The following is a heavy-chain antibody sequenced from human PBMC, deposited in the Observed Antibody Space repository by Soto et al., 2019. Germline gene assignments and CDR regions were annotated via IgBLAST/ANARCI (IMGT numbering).Heavy chain of an antibody. V-gene: IGHV1-3*01. D-gene: IGHD7-27*01. CDR1: GYTFSSYA. J-gene: IGHJ4*02. Sequence: XSVKVSCKASGYTFSSYAMHWVRQAPGQRLEWMGWINAGYGNTKSSQKFQDRVTISRDTSASTAYMELTSLRSEDTAVYYCARDTGDGTFDFWGQGTLVTVSS. CDR2: INAGYGNT. CDR3: ARDTGDGTFDF.